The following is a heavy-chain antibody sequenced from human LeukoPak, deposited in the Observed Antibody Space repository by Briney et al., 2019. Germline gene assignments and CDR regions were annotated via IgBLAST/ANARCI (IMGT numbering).Heavy chain of an antibody. CDR1: SGSVSNGDYY. J-gene: IGHJ4*02. V-gene: IGHV4-61*08. CDR3: ARSQNYYGSGDY. Sequence: PSETLSLTCTVSSGSVSNGDYYWSWLRQPPGEALEWIGYIYYTGSAYYNPSLGGRVTLSVDTSKNQFSVKLSSVTAADTAVYYCARSQNYYGSGDYWGQGTLVTVSS. D-gene: IGHD3-10*01. CDR2: IYYTGSA.